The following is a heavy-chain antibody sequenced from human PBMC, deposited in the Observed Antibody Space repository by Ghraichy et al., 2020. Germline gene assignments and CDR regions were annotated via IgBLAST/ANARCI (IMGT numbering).Heavy chain of an antibody. Sequence: SETLSLTCTVSGGSISSYYWSWIRQPPGKGLEWIGYIYYSGSTNYNPSLKSRVTISVDTSKNQFSLKLSSVTAADTAVYYFARTNYDFWSGYYSYYMEVWGKGPTVSVS. J-gene: IGHJ6*03. CDR1: GGSISSYY. D-gene: IGHD3-3*01. V-gene: IGHV4-59*01. CDR3: ARTNYDFWSGYYSYYMEV. CDR2: IYYSGST.